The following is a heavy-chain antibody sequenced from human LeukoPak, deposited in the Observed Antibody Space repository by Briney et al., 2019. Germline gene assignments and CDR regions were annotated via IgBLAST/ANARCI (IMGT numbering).Heavy chain of an antibody. CDR1: GFTFSSYA. V-gene: IGHV3-23*01. D-gene: IGHD6-6*01. CDR3: AKDRGHLVSKYNSFHP. Sequence: GGSLRPSCAATGFTFSSYAMNWVPQAPGKGLEWVSAISSSGSSTYYADSVKGRFTISRDNSKNTLYLQMNSLRAEDTAVYYCAKDRGHLVSKYNSFHPWRQGTLVTVSS. CDR2: ISSSGSST. J-gene: IGHJ5*02.